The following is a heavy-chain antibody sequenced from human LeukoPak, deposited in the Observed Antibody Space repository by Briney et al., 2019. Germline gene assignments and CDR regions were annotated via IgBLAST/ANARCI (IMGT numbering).Heavy chain of an antibody. J-gene: IGHJ4*02. D-gene: IGHD6-6*01. CDR1: GGAISSGSYY. V-gene: IGHV4-61*02. Sequence: SETLSLTCTVSGGAISSGSYYWSWIRQPAGKGLEWIGRIYTSGSTNYNPSLKSRVTISVDTSKNQFSLKLSSVTAADTAVYYCARGDFSSSDYWGQGTLVTVSS. CDR3: ARGDFSSSDY. CDR2: IYTSGST.